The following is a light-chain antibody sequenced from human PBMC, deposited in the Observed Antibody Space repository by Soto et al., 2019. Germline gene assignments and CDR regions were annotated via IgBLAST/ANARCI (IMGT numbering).Light chain of an antibody. Sequence: SYELTQPPSESVAPGETASITCGGDKIGRKSVHWYQQRPGQAPVLVMYYDNDRPSEIPERFSGSNSGNTATLSISRVEAGDEADYYCQVWVSSSDHYVFGTGTKLTVL. CDR1: KIGRKS. CDR3: QVWVSSSDHYV. J-gene: IGLJ1*01. V-gene: IGLV3-21*04. CDR2: YDN.